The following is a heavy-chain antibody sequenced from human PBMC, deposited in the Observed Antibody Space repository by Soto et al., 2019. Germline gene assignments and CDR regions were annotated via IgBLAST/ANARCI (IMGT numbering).Heavy chain of an antibody. CDR3: AGDCGGDCRYWYFDL. V-gene: IGHV3-21*01. CDR1: GFTFSSYS. Sequence: EVQLVESGGGLVKPGGSLRLSCAASGFTFSSYSMNWVRQAPGKGLEWVSSISSSSSYIYYADSVKGRFTISRDNAKNSLYLQMNSLRAEDTAVYYCAGDCGGDCRYWYFDLWGRGTLVTVSS. J-gene: IGHJ2*01. D-gene: IGHD2-21*02. CDR2: ISSSSSYI.